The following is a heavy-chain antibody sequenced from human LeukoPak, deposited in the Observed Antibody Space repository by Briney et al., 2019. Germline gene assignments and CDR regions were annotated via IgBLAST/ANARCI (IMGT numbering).Heavy chain of an antibody. D-gene: IGHD1-1*01. CDR1: GFTFSAYA. J-gene: IGHJ3*02. CDR2: ISSSSSTI. V-gene: IGHV3-48*01. Sequence: GGSLRLSCEASGFTFSAYAMTWVRQAPGKGLEWVSYISSSSSTIYYADSVKGRFTISRDNAEDSLYLQMNSLRAEDTAVYYCAKLWSTSRGAFDIWGQGTMVTVSS. CDR3: AKLWSTSRGAFDI.